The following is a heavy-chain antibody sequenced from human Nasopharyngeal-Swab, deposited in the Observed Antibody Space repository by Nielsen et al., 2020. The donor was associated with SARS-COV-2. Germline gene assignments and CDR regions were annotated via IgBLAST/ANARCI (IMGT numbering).Heavy chain of an antibody. V-gene: IGHV3-30*18. J-gene: IGHJ4*02. CDR3: AKDPEQQLANYFDY. CDR1: GFTFSSYG. D-gene: IGHD6-13*01. Sequence: GESLKISCAASGFTFSSYGMHWVRQAPGKGLEWVAVISYDGSNKYYADSVKGRFTISRDNSKNTLYLQMNSLRAEDTAVYYCAKDPEQQLANYFDYWGQGTLVTVPS. CDR2: ISYDGSNK.